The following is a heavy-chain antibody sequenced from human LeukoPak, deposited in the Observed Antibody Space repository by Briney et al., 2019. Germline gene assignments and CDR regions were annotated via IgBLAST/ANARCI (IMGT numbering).Heavy chain of an antibody. CDR1: GGSFSGYY. CDR2: INHSGST. V-gene: IGHV4-34*01. D-gene: IGHD2-2*01. CDR3: ARAYPVVPAAMFSRYYYGMDV. Sequence: SETLSLTCAVYGGSFSGYYWSWTRQPPGKGLEWIGEINHSGSTNYNPSLKSRVTISVDTSKNQFSLKLSSVTAADTAVYYCARAYPVVPAAMFSRYYYGMDVWGQGTTVTVSS. J-gene: IGHJ6*02.